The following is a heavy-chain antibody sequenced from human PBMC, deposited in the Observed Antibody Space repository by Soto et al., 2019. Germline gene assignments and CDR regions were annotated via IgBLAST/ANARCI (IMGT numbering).Heavy chain of an antibody. Sequence: QVQLVQSGAEVKKPGSSVKVSCKASGGTFSSYAISWVRQAPGQGLEWMGGIIPIFGTANYAQKFQGRVTMPADESARTVYIELSSLRSEDTGVYYCARAEGYYHTLAGKPPPYYSYYGMDVGGQGTKVTVSS. J-gene: IGHJ6*02. CDR2: IIPIFGTA. D-gene: IGHD3-9*01. V-gene: IGHV1-69*01. CDR1: GGTFSSYA. CDR3: ARAEGYYHTLAGKPPPYYSYYGMDV.